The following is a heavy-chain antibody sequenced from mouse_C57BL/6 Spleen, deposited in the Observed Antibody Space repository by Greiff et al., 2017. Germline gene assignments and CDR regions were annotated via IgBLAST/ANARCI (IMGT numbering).Heavy chain of an antibody. CDR2: IDPENGDT. CDR3: TRGYGNYGDY. Sequence: VQLKESGAELVRPGASVKLSCTASGFNIKDDYMHWVKQRPEQGLEWIGWIDPENGDTEYASKFQGKATITADTSSNTAYLQLSSLTSEDTAVYYCTRGYGNYGDYWGQGTTLTVSS. D-gene: IGHD2-1*01. V-gene: IGHV14-4*01. CDR1: GFNIKDDY. J-gene: IGHJ2*01.